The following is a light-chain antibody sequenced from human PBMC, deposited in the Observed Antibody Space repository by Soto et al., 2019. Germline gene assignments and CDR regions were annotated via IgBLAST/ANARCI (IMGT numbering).Light chain of an antibody. CDR2: SYD. CDR3: AAWDASMDGYV. V-gene: IGLV1-44*01. CDR1: SSNLGDNT. J-gene: IGLJ1*01. Sequence: QSVLTQPPSASGTPGQRVTISCSTSSSNLGDNTVNWYQHVPGTAPKLLIYSYDQRPSGVPDRFSGSKSGTSASLAISGLQSEDEADYYCAAWDASMDGYVFGRGTKVTLL.